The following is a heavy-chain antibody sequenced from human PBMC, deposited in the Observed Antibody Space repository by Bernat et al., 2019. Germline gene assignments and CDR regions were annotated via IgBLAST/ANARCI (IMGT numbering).Heavy chain of an antibody. CDR3: SRAVRLSGDSFDL. Sequence: EVRLVESGGGLVEPGRSLRLSCRASGFTFGDYPMSWFRQAPGKGLELVGYIRTHGYGATTGLAGSVKGRFAISRDDSNSIAYLQMDSLKTEDTAVYYCSRAVRLSGDSFDLWGQGTLVTVSS. CDR2: IRTHGYGATT. V-gene: IGHV3-49*03. D-gene: IGHD3-10*02. J-gene: IGHJ5*02. CDR1: GFTFGDYP.